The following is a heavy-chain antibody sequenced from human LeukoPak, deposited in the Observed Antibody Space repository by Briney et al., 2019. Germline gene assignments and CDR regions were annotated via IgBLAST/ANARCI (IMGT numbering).Heavy chain of an antibody. CDR2: ISNSGGTI. D-gene: IGHD3-9*01. CDR1: GFTFSDYY. CDR3: ARDQVYDILTGFSPDGFDI. J-gene: IGHJ3*02. Sequence: GGSLRLSCAASGFTFSDYYMSRIRQAPGKGLEWVSYISNSGGTIYYADSVKGRFTISRDNDKNSLYLQMNSLRAEDTAVYYCARDQVYDILTGFSPDGFDIWGQGTLVTVSS. V-gene: IGHV3-11*04.